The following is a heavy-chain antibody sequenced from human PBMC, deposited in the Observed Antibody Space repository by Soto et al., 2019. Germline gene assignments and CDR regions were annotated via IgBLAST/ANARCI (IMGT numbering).Heavy chain of an antibody. Sequence: QVHLVESGGGVVQPGRSLRPSCAASGFSFSSHGMHWVRQAPGKGLEWVAVVTFDGSHQYYADSVKGRFTISRDNSRNMVYLQMNSLREDDTAIYFCARSSISDYRGPFDLWGQGIQVTVSS. V-gene: IGHV3-30*03. CDR3: ARSSISDYRGPFDL. CDR1: GFSFSSHG. D-gene: IGHD4-4*01. J-gene: IGHJ5*02. CDR2: VTFDGSHQ.